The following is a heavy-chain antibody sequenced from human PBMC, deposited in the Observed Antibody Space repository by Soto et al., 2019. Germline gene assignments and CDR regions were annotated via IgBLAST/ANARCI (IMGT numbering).Heavy chain of an antibody. D-gene: IGHD1-7*01. CDR2: INAGNGNT. CDR1: GYTFTSYA. J-gene: IGHJ5*02. Sequence: ASVKVSCKASGYTFTSYAMHWVRQAPGQRLEWMGWINAGNGNTKYSQKFQGRVTITRDTSASTAYMELSSLRSEDTAVYYCARDLRRITGTTYWFDPWGQGTLVTVSS. V-gene: IGHV1-3*01. CDR3: ARDLRRITGTTYWFDP.